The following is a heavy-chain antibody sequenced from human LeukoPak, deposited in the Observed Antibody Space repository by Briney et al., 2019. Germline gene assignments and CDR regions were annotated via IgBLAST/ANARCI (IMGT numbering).Heavy chain of an antibody. J-gene: IGHJ5*02. V-gene: IGHV1-3*01. CDR3: ARILHSSGYNWFDP. D-gene: IGHD6-19*01. CDR2: INAGNGNT. Sequence: ASVKVSCKASGYTFTSYAMHWVRQAPGQRLEWMGWINAGNGNTKYSQKFQGRVTIIRDTSASTAYMELSSLRSEDTAVYYCARILHSSGYNWFDPWGQGTLVTVSS. CDR1: GYTFTSYA.